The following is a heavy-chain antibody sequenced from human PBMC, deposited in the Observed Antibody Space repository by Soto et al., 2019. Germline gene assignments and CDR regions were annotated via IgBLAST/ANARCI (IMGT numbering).Heavy chain of an antibody. CDR3: ARDWGPGTITGTTFYYYYYMDV. CDR2: ISSSSSYI. Sequence: GGSLRLSCAASGFTFSSYSMNWVRQAPGKGLEWVSSISSSSSYIYYADSVKGRFTISRDNAKNSLYLQMNSLRAEDTAVYYCARDWGPGTITGTTFYYYYYMDVWGKGTTVTVSS. CDR1: GFTFSSYS. D-gene: IGHD1-7*01. V-gene: IGHV3-21*01. J-gene: IGHJ6*03.